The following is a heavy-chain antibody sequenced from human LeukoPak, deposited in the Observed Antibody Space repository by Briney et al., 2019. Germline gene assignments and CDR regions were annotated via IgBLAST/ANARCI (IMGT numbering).Heavy chain of an antibody. CDR2: ISSTSSTI. CDR1: GFTFSTYT. V-gene: IGHV3-48*02. Sequence: GRSLRLSCAVSGFTFSTYTMNWVRQAPGKGLEWISYISSTSSTIYYADSVKGRFTISRDNAKNSLYLQMNSLRDEDTAVYYCARDTHYDFWSASDAFDIWGQGTMVTVSS. D-gene: IGHD3-3*01. CDR3: ARDTHYDFWSASDAFDI. J-gene: IGHJ3*02.